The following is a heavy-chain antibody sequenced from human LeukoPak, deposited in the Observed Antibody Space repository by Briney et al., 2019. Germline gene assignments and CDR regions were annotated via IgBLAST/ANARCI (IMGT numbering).Heavy chain of an antibody. J-gene: IGHJ4*02. V-gene: IGHV3-7*01. CDR1: GFTFSSYW. Sequence: GGSLRLSCAASGFTFSSYWMSWVRQPPGKGLEWVANIKQDGSEKYYVDSVKGRFTISRDNAKNSLYLQMNSLRAEDTAVYYCAHSLPDYYDSSGSYFDYWGQGTLVTVSS. CDR2: IKQDGSEK. D-gene: IGHD3-22*01. CDR3: AHSLPDYYDSSGSYFDY.